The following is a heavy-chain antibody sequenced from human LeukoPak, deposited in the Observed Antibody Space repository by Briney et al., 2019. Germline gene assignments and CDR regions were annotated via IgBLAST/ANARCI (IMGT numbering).Heavy chain of an antibody. CDR2: MNPNSGNT. Sequence: ASVKVSYKASGYTFTSYDINWVRQATGQGLEWMGWMNPNSGNTGYAQKFQGRVTMTRNTSISTAYMELSSLRSEDTAVYYCARCSGGSCYHDYWGQGTLVTVSS. D-gene: IGHD2-15*01. J-gene: IGHJ4*02. CDR1: GYTFTSYD. V-gene: IGHV1-8*01. CDR3: ARCSGGSCYHDY.